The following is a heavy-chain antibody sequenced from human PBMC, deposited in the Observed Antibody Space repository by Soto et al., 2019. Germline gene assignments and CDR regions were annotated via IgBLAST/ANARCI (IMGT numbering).Heavy chain of an antibody. D-gene: IGHD3-3*01. J-gene: IGHJ4*02. CDR2: VFHSGRT. Sequence: QVQLQESGPGLVKPSGTLSLTCSVSSGSIRSDNWCTWVRQPPGKGLEWIGEVFHSGRTAYTQSITSRVTISVDKSKNQFSLTLKSVTAEDTSIYYSAGRAWSGWPYWGQGNTVTVSS. CDR3: AGRAWSGWPY. V-gene: IGHV4-4*02. CDR1: SGSIRSDNW.